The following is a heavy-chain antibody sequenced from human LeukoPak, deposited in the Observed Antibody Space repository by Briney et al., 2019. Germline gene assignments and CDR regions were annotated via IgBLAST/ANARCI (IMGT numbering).Heavy chain of an antibody. J-gene: IGHJ6*04. V-gene: IGHV3-48*03. D-gene: IGHD3-10*02. CDR2: ISSSGSTI. CDR1: GFTFSRCD. Sequence: PGGSLRLSCAASGFTFSRCDMNWVRQAPGKGLEWVSYISSSGSTIYYADSVKGRFTISRDNAKNSLYLQMNSLRAEDTAVYYCAELGIAMIGGVWGKGTTVTISS. CDR3: AELGIAMIGGV.